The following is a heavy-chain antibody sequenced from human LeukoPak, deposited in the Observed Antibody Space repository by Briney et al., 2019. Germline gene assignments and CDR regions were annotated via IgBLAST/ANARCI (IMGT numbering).Heavy chain of an antibody. CDR1: GFTFRNYA. D-gene: IGHD3-16*01. CDR3: AKGGFFSSFDP. Sequence: EGSLRLSCAASGFTFRNYAMTWVREAPGKGLEWVSTVRGSGDSTSYADSVKGRFTISRDNSKNTLYLQMSSLRAEDTAVYYCAKGGFFSSFDPWGQGTLATVSS. CDR2: VRGSGDST. J-gene: IGHJ5*02. V-gene: IGHV3-23*01.